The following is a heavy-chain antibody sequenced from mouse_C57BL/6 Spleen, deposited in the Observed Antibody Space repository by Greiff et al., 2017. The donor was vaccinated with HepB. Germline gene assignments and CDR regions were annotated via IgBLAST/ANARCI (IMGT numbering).Heavy chain of an antibody. V-gene: IGHV1-26*01. D-gene: IGHD2-2*01. CDR1: GYTFTDYY. CDR3: ARMRRWLRAMDY. Sequence: EVQLQQSGPELVKPGASVKISCKASGYTFTDYYMNWVKQSHGKSLEWIGDINPNNGGTSYNQKFKGKATLTVDKSSSTAYMELRSLTSEDFAVYYCARMRRWLRAMDYWGQGTSVTVSS. J-gene: IGHJ4*01. CDR2: INPNNGGT.